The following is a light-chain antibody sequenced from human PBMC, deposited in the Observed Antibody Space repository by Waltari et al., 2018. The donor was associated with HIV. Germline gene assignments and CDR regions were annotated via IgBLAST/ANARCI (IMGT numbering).Light chain of an antibody. J-gene: IGLJ2*01. CDR1: SSDVGGYNY. Sequence: QSALTQPASVSGSPGQSITISCTGTSSDVGGYNYVSWYQPHPGNAPKLMIYEVSKRPSVVSNRCSGSKSDNTASLTISGRQAEDEADYYCSSYTSSSTPVVFGGGTKLTVL. CDR3: SSYTSSSTPVV. V-gene: IGLV2-14*01. CDR2: EVS.